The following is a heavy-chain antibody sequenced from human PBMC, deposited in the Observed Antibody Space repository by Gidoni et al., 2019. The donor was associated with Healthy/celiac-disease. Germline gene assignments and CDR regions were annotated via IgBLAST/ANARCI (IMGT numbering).Heavy chain of an antibody. Sequence: QVQLVQSGAEVKKPGASVKVSCKDSGYTFTSYGTSWVRQAPGQGLEWMGWISAYNANTNYAQKLQGRVTMTTDTATSTADMELRSLRSDDTAVYYCARVLAARPFYYYGMDVWGQGTTVTVSS. J-gene: IGHJ6*02. CDR2: ISAYNANT. D-gene: IGHD6-6*01. V-gene: IGHV1-18*01. CDR1: GYTFTSYG. CDR3: ARVLAARPFYYYGMDV.